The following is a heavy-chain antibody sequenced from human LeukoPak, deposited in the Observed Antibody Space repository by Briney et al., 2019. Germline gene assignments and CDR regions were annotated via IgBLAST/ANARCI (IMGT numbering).Heavy chain of an antibody. CDR3: ARDSSSGYIIEPYFDY. J-gene: IGHJ4*02. CDR2: VSSSSSYI. D-gene: IGHD3-22*01. Sequence: PGGSLRLSCAASGFTFSSYSMNWVRQAPGKGLEWVSSVSSSSSYIYYADSVKGRFTISRDNAKNSLYLQMNSLRAEDTAVYYCARDSSSGYIIEPYFDYWGQGTLVTVSS. V-gene: IGHV3-21*01. CDR1: GFTFSSYS.